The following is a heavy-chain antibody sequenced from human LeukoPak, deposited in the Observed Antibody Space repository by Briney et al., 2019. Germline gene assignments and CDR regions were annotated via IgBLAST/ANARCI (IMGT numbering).Heavy chain of an antibody. CDR1: GFTFSDYS. CDR3: AREPRAWSGYYTGIRY. J-gene: IGHJ4*02. V-gene: IGHV3-30*02. CDR2: IRYDGNNK. D-gene: IGHD3-3*01. Sequence: GGSLRLSCAASGFTFSDYSMHWVRQAPGKGLNWVAFIRYDGNNKYYADSVKGRFTISRDNSKNTLYLQMNSLRAEDTAVYYCAREPRAWSGYYTGIRYWGQGTLVTVSS.